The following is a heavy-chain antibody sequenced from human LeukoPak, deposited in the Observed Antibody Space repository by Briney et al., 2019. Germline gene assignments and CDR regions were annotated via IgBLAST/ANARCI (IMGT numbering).Heavy chain of an antibody. CDR3: ARVVPRAITTSDY. CDR2: ISSNGGST. Sequence: GGSLRLSCAASGFTFSSYAMHWVRQAPGKGLEYVSAISSNGGSTYYANSVKGRFTISRDNSKNTLYLQMGSLRAEDMAVYYCARVVPRAITTSDYWGQGTLVTVSS. J-gene: IGHJ4*02. V-gene: IGHV3-64*01. CDR1: GFTFSSYA. D-gene: IGHD1-20*01.